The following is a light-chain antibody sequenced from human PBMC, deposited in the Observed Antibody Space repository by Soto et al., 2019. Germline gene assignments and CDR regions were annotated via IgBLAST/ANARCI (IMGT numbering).Light chain of an antibody. Sequence: EIVLTQSPGTLSLSPGERATLSCRASQSVNSNYLAWYQQKVGQAPRLLIYGASSRATGIPDRFSGSGSGTDFTLTISRLEPEDFAVYYCQQYGSTPVTFGQGTKVEIE. V-gene: IGKV3-20*01. CDR2: GAS. J-gene: IGKJ1*01. CDR1: QSVNSNY. CDR3: QQYGSTPVT.